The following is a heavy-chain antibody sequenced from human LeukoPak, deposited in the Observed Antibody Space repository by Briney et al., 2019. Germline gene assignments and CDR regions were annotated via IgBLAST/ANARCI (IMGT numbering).Heavy chain of an antibody. D-gene: IGHD2-15*01. CDR2: IGGSGGST. V-gene: IGHV3-23*01. Sequence: GGSLRLSCAASGFTFSSYAMSWVRQAPGKGLEWVSAIGGSGGSTYYADSVKGRFTISRDNSKNTLYLQMNSLRAEDTAVYYCAKAKDFYCSGGSCYCDYWGQGTLVTVSS. CDR3: AKAKDFYCSGGSCYCDY. J-gene: IGHJ4*02. CDR1: GFTFSSYA.